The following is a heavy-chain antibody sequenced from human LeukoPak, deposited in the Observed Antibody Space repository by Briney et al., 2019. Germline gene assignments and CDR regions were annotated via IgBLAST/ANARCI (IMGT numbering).Heavy chain of an antibody. CDR3: ASGQGGS. CDR2: IKEDGSAI. V-gene: IGHV3-7*01. Sequence: PGGSLRLSCAASGLTFSTFWMNWVRQAPGKGLEWVASIKEDGSAIFYVDSVKGRFTISRGNAKNSLYLQLNSLRAEDTAVYFCASGQGGSWGQGTLVTVSS. J-gene: IGHJ5*02. D-gene: IGHD3-16*01. CDR1: GLTFSTFW.